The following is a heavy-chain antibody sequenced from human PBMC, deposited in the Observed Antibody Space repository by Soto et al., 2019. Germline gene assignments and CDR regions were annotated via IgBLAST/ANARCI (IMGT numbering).Heavy chain of an antibody. Sequence: SGGSLRLSCAASGFTFSSYSMTWVRQVPGKGLEWVAHITATGGTTYYADSVKGRFTISRDTSRNTLYLQMNSLRAEDTALYYCAKCMQAYWNYDAHHIWGQGTMVTVSS. J-gene: IGHJ3*02. V-gene: IGHV3-23*01. CDR3: AKCMQAYWNYDAHHI. D-gene: IGHD1-7*01. CDR1: GFTFSSYS. CDR2: ITATGGTT.